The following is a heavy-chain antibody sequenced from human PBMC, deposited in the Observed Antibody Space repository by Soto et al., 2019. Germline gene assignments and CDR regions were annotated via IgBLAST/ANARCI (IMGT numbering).Heavy chain of an antibody. D-gene: IGHD6-13*01. V-gene: IGHV3-7*01. Sequence: EVQLVESGGGLVKPGGSLRLSCSASGLTFSSYWMSWVRQAPGKGLEWVANIRQDGSDKFYIDSVKGRFTVSRDNAKNSLYLQMNSLRTEDTAVYYCARDNIAAIWGQVTLVTVSS. CDR3: ARDNIAAI. J-gene: IGHJ4*02. CDR2: IRQDGSDK. CDR1: GLTFSSYW.